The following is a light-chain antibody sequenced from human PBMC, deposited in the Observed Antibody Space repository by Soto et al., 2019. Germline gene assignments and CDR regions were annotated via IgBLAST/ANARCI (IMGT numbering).Light chain of an antibody. J-gene: IGKJ1*01. V-gene: IGKV1-39*01. CDR3: QQGYSSRWT. CDR1: QTLSSY. CDR2: DAS. Sequence: DILMTQSPSALSASVGDVVTITCRTSQTLSSYLNWYRQKPGKAPELLIHDASRLQSGVPSRFTGSGFGTDFTLTITSLQPEDFATYYCQQGYSSRWTFGQGTKVDIK.